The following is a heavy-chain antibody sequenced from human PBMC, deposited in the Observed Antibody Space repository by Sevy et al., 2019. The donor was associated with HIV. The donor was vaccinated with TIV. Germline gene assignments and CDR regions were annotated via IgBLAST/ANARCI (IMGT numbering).Heavy chain of an antibody. CDR2: IYYSGST. D-gene: IGHD6-13*01. CDR1: GGSISSGDYY. Sequence: SETLSLTCTVSGGSISSGDYYWSWIRQPPGKGLEWIGYIYYSGSTYYNPSLKSRVTISVDTSKNQFSLKLSSVTAAETAVYYCAREMENSSSWTRWFDPWGQGTLVTVSS. J-gene: IGHJ5*02. V-gene: IGHV4-30-4*01. CDR3: AREMENSSSWTRWFDP.